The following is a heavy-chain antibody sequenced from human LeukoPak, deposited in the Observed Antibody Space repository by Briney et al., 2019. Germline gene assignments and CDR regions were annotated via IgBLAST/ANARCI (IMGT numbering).Heavy chain of an antibody. CDR1: GFTFTSYG. J-gene: IGHJ4*02. V-gene: IGHV3-23*01. CDR2: ISGSGGST. D-gene: IGHD1-26*01. CDR3: AKLASGSYIIDY. Sequence: GGSLRLSCAASGFTFTSYGMSWVRQAPGKGLEWISAISGSGGSTYYADSVKGRFTISRDNFKSTLYLQVNSLGAEDTALYYCAKLASGSYIIDYWGQGTLVTVSS.